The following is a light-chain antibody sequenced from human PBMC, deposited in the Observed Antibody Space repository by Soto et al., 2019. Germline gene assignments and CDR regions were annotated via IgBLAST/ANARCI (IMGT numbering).Light chain of an antibody. V-gene: IGLV1-51*01. CDR1: SSNIGNNY. CDR2: DNH. Sequence: QSVLTQPPSVSATPGQKVTISCSGSSSNIGNNYVSWYQQLPGTAPKLLIYDNHKRPSGIPDRFSGSKSGTSATLGITGLQTGDEAEYYCGTWDSSLRVVAFGGGTKLTVL. CDR3: GTWDSSLRVVA. J-gene: IGLJ3*02.